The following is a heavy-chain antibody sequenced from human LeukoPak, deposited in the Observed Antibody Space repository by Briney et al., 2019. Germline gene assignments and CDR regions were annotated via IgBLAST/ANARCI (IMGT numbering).Heavy chain of an antibody. CDR2: IRSKAYGGTT. J-gene: IGHJ3*02. V-gene: IGHV3-49*03. D-gene: IGHD1-26*01. CDR1: GFTFGDYA. CDR3: TRELIVGAASDAFDI. Sequence: GGSLRLSCTASGFTFGDYAMSWFRQAPGKGLEWVGFIRSKAYGGTTEYAASVKGRFTISRDDSKSIAYLQMNSLKTEDTAVYYCTRELIVGAASDAFDIWGQGTMVTVSS.